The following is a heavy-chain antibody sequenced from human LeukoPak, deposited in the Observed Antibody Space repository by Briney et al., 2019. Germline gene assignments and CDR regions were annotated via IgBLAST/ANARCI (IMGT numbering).Heavy chain of an antibody. D-gene: IGHD3-9*01. Sequence: SETLSLTCDVSGYSINGDFHWGWVRQSPGKGLEWIATIHHDGSTYYNPSVKSRVSISMDTSKNQFSLRVTSVTAADTATYYCARDRFDFGQYEFDYWGQGALVTVSS. CDR2: IHHDGST. CDR1: GYSINGDFH. CDR3: ARDRFDFGQYEFDY. J-gene: IGHJ4*02. V-gene: IGHV4-38-2*01.